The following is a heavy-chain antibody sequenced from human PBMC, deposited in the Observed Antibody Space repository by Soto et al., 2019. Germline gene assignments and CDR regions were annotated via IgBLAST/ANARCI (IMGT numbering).Heavy chain of an antibody. CDR3: TTLRLDP. D-gene: IGHD3-9*01. CDR1: GYTFTALY. J-gene: IGHJ5*02. Sequence: ASVKVSFKASGYTFTALYMNWVRQAPGQGLEWMGWVNPNTGLTKYAQKFQGRVIMTRDTSINTAYMELSDLTSDDTAVYYCTTLRLDPWGQGTLVTVSS. V-gene: IGHV1-2*02. CDR2: VNPNTGLT.